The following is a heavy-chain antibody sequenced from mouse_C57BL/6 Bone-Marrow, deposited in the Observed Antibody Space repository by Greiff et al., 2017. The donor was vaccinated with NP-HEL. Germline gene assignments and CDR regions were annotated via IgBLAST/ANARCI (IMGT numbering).Heavy chain of an antibody. V-gene: IGHV14-4*01. D-gene: IGHD4-1*01. CDR1: GFNIKDDY. J-gene: IGHJ3*01. CDR3: TTGTGTSWFGFAY. CDR2: IDPENGDT. Sequence: VQLQQSGAELVRPGASVKLSCTASGFNIKDDYMHWVKQRPEQGLEWIGWIDPENGDTEYASKFQGKATITADTSSNTAYLQLSSLTSEDTAVDYCTTGTGTSWFGFAYWGQGTLVTVSA.